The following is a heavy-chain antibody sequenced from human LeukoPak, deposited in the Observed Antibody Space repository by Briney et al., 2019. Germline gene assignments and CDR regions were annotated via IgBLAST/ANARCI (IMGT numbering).Heavy chain of an antibody. CDR3: APQPTYYYDSSRPFDY. V-gene: IGHV3-23*01. D-gene: IGHD3-22*01. J-gene: IGHJ4*02. Sequence: GGSLRLSCAASGFTFSSYAVSWVRQAPGKGLEWVSAIRGSGGSTYYADSVKGRFTISRDNSKNTLYLQMNSLRAEDTAVYYCAPQPTYYYDSSRPFDYWGQGTLVTVSS. CDR1: GFTFSSYA. CDR2: IRGSGGST.